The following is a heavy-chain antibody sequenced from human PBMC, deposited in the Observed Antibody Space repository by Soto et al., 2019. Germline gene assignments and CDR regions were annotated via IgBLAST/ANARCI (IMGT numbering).Heavy chain of an antibody. D-gene: IGHD3-16*01. Sequence: QVQLQESGPGLVKPSQTLSLTCTVSGGSIGSGGYHWSWIRQRPGKGLEWIGYIHYSGSTYYNPSLKSRLNISVDTSKTQFSLNLSSVTAADTAVYYCARADYEWGSPNFDYWGQGTLVTVSS. CDR1: GGSIGSGGYH. J-gene: IGHJ4*02. V-gene: IGHV4-31*03. CDR2: IHYSGST. CDR3: ARADYEWGSPNFDY.